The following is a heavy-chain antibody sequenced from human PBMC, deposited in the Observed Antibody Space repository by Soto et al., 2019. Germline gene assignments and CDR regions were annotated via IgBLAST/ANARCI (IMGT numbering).Heavy chain of an antibody. V-gene: IGHV3-30*18. CDR1: GFTFSSYG. CDR2: ISYDGSNK. D-gene: IGHD3-22*01. J-gene: IGHJ4*02. CDR3: AKGNGDDSSGYYAY. Sequence: GSLRLSCAASGFTFSSYGMHWVRQAPGKGLEWVAVISYDGSNKYYADSVKGRFTISRDNSKNTLYLQMNSLRAEDTAVYYCAKGNGDDSSGYYAYWGQGTLVTVS.